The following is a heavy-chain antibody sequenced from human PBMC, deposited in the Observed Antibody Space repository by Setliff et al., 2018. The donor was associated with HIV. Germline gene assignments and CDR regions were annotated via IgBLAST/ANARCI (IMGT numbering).Heavy chain of an antibody. CDR3: ARGTYFSFDY. V-gene: IGHV5-51*01. CDR1: EYTFTSYW. CDR2: IYPGDSDT. J-gene: IGHJ4*02. D-gene: IGHD3-10*01. Sequence: GESLKISCKGSEYTFTSYWIAWVRQIPGKGLEWMGIIYPGDSDTRYSPSFQGQVTISADKSISTAYLQWSSLKASDTAMYYCARGTYFSFDYWGQGTLVTVSS.